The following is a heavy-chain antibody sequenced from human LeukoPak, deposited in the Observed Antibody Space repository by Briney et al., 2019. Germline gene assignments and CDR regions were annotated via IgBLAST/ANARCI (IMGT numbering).Heavy chain of an antibody. CDR3: ARLWGAMTPVTSDFDY. V-gene: IGHV4-39*01. Sequence: SETLSLTCTVSGGSISGSSYYWAWVRQPPGKGLEWVGSGFYSGSAYSNPSLKSRVTISVDTSRNQFSLNLSSVTAADTASYYCARLWGAMTPVTSDFDYWGQGTLVTVSS. CDR1: GGSISGSSYY. CDR2: GFYSGSA. J-gene: IGHJ4*02. D-gene: IGHD4-17*01.